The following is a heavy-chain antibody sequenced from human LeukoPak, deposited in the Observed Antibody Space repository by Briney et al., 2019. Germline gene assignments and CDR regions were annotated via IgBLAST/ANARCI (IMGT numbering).Heavy chain of an antibody. CDR3: ARSPTYGSGSYYPRLFNY. J-gene: IGHJ4*02. CDR1: GYSISSGYY. Sequence: PSETLSLTCTVSGYSISSGYYWGWIRQPPGKGLEWIGTIYHGGRTDYNPSLKSRGTISEDTSKNQFSLKLSSVTAADTAVYYCARSPTYGSGSYYPRLFNYWGQGTLVTVSS. V-gene: IGHV4-38-2*02. D-gene: IGHD3-10*01. CDR2: IYHGGRT.